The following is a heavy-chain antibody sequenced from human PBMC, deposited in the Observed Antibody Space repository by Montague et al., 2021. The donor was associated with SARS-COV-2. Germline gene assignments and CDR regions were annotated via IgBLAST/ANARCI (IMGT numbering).Heavy chain of an antibody. J-gene: IGHJ6*02. CDR2: IYYSGST. D-gene: IGHD3-22*01. CDR1: GGSISSSSYY. V-gene: IGHV4-39*07. Sequence: ETLSLTCTVSGGSISSSSYYWGWIRQPPGKGLEWIGSIYYSGSTYYNPSLKSRVTISVDTSKNQFSLKLSSVTAADTAVYYCARDTRITMIVVVQGYGMDVWGQGTTVTVSS. CDR3: ARDTRITMIVVVQGYGMDV.